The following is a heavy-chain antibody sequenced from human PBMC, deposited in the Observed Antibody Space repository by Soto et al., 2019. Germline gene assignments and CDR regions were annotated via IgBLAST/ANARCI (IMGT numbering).Heavy chain of an antibody. V-gene: IGHV4-31*03. D-gene: IGHD4-17*01. J-gene: IGHJ5*02. Sequence: QVQLQESGPGLVKPSQTLSLTCTVSSGSITSGPYYWSWIRQHPGKGLEWIGYIYYTGSTYSNPSLESRITMSVDTSKNQFSLKLRSVTAADTAVYYCARLFGDYVGWFDPWCQGTLVTVSS. CDR2: IYYTGST. CDR3: ARLFGDYVGWFDP. CDR1: SGSITSGPYY.